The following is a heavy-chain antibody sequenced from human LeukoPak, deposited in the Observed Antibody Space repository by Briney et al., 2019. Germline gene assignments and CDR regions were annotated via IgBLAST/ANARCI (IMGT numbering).Heavy chain of an antibody. CDR2: MGPNSGDT. CDR1: GYTFTNYD. D-gene: IGHD7-27*01. V-gene: IGHV1-8*01. Sequence: ASVKVSCKASGYTFTNYDINWVRQATGQGLEWMGWMGPNSGDTGYAQKFQGRVTMTRDTFLSTAYMELNNVRSEDTAVYYCVRGPPNWGFDYWGQGTLVTVSS. J-gene: IGHJ4*02. CDR3: VRGPPNWGFDY.